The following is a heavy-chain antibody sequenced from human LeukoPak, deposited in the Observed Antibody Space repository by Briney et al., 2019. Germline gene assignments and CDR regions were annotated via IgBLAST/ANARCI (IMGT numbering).Heavy chain of an antibody. J-gene: IGHJ5*02. Sequence: SETLSLTCAVSGGSISSSNWWSWVHQPPGKGLEWIGEIYHSGSTNYNPSLKSRVTISVDKSKNQFSLNLSSVTAADTAVYYCARGYSGSYGRFDPWGQGTLVTVSS. CDR1: GGSISSSNW. V-gene: IGHV4-4*02. CDR2: IYHSGST. D-gene: IGHD1-26*01. CDR3: ARGYSGSYGRFDP.